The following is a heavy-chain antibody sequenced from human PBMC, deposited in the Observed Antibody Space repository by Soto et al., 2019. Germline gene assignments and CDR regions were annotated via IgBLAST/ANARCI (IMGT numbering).Heavy chain of an antibody. J-gene: IGHJ4*02. CDR2: INVDDST. CDR3: AKNYYFDH. Sequence: EVQLLESGGGLVQPGGSLRLSCADSGFTFSAYAMSWVRQAPGKGLEWVSSINVDDSTYYADSVKGRFTISRDNSKSTVFLELSSLRVEDTATFYCAKNYYFDHWGQGTQVTVSS. V-gene: IGHV3-23*01. CDR1: GFTFSAYA.